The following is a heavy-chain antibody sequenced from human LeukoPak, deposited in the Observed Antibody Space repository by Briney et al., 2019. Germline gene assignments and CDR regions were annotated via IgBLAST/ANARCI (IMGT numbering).Heavy chain of an antibody. J-gene: IGHJ6*02. V-gene: IGHV1-2*02. D-gene: IGHD2-15*01. CDR1: GYTFTDYY. CDR2: ISPDSHGR. Sequence: ASVKVSCKASGYTFTDYYIHWVRQAPGQGLEWMGWISPDSHGRKYAQKFQGRVTMARDTSISTAYLELARLQSDDTAVYYCARDWDAAGRYYYYGMDVWGQGTTVTVSS. CDR3: ARDWDAAGRYYYYGMDV.